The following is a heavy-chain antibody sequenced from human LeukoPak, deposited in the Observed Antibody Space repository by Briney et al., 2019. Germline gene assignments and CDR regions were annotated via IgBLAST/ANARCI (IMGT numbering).Heavy chain of an antibody. Sequence: SETLSLTCTVSGGSISSYYWSWIRQPPGKGLEWIGYIYYSGSTNYNPSLKSRVTISVDTSKNQFSLKLSSVTAADTAVYYCARAEWLSPFDYWGQGTLVTVSS. J-gene: IGHJ4*02. CDR1: GGSISSYY. V-gene: IGHV4-59*01. D-gene: IGHD3-3*01. CDR2: IYYSGST. CDR3: ARAEWLSPFDY.